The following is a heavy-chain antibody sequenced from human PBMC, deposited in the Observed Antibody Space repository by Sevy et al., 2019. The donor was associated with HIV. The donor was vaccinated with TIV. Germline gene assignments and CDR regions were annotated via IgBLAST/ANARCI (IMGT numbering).Heavy chain of an antibody. Sequence: GGSLRLSCAASGFTFSSYSMNWVRQAPGKGLQWVSYISSSSSTIYYADSVKGRFTISRDNAKNSLYLQMNSLRAEDTAVYYCARDPNYDILTGYPSYGMDVWGQRTTVTVSS. CDR1: GFTFSSYS. CDR2: ISSSSSTI. J-gene: IGHJ6*02. CDR3: ARDPNYDILTGYPSYGMDV. V-gene: IGHV3-48*01. D-gene: IGHD3-9*01.